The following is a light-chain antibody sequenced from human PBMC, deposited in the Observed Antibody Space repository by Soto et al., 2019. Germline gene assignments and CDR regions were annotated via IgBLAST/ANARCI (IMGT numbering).Light chain of an antibody. CDR2: AAT. CDR3: LQHSSYPRT. V-gene: IGKV1-17*01. CDR1: QGIRSD. J-gene: IGKJ1*01. Sequence: DIQMTQSPSSLAASVGDRVTITCRASQGIRSDLGWFQQKPGKAPKRLIYAATTLQSGVPSRFSGSGSGTECTLTISSLQPEDFATYYCLQHSSYPRTFGRGTKVEMK.